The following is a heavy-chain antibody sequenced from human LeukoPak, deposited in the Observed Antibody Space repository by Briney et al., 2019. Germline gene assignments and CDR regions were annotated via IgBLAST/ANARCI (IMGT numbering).Heavy chain of an antibody. CDR3: ARARGVAARPNWFDP. J-gene: IGHJ5*02. CDR1: RYTFTSYD. CDR2: MNPNSGNT. V-gene: IGHV1-8*01. D-gene: IGHD6-6*01. Sequence: ASVKVSCKASRYTFTSYDIDWVRQATGLGLEWMGWMNPNSGNTGYAQKFRGRVTMTRNTSISTAYMELSSLRAEDTAVYYCARARGVAARPNWFDPWGQGTLVTVSS.